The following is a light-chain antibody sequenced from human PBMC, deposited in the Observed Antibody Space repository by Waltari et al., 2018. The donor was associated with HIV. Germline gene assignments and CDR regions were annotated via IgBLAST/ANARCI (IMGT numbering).Light chain of an antibody. V-gene: IGKV1-33*01. CDR3: QQGIT. CDR2: DAS. Sequence: DIQMPQSPSSLSASVGDRVTITCQASQDISNYLNWYQQKPGKAPKLLIYDASNLETGVPSRFSGSGSGTDFTFTISSLQPEDIATYYCQQGITFGGGTKVEIK. CDR1: QDISNY. J-gene: IGKJ4*01.